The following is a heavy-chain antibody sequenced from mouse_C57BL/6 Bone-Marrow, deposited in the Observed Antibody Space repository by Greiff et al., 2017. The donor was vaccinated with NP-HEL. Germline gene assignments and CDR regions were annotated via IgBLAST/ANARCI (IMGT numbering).Heavy chain of an antibody. D-gene: IGHD2-5*01. CDR3: ARRYRNLPWFAY. CDR1: GYTFTSYG. V-gene: IGHV1-81*01. CDR2: IYPRSGNT. J-gene: IGHJ3*01. Sequence: QVQLKESGAELARPGASVKLSCKASGYTFTSYGISWVKQRPGQGLEWIGEIYPRSGNTSYNGKFKGKATLTAAKSSSTAYMELRSLTSEDSAVYFCARRYRNLPWFAYWGQGTLVTVSA.